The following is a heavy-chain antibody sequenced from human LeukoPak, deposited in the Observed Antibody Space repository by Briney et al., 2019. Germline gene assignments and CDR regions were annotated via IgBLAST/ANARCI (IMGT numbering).Heavy chain of an antibody. CDR2: VHYSART. D-gene: IGHD6-13*01. V-gene: IGHV4-59*12. CDR3: ARRGNSWNDFDS. Sequence: SETLSLTCTVSGASIRSYYWSWIRQPPGKGLEWIAYVHYSARTNYNPSLKSRVSISVDTSKKQFSLNLSSVTAADTAVYYCARRGNSWNDFDSWGQGTLVTVSS. J-gene: IGHJ4*02. CDR1: GASIRSYY.